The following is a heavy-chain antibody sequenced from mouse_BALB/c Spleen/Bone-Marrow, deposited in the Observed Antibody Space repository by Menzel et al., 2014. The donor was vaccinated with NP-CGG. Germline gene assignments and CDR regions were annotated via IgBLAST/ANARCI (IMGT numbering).Heavy chain of an antibody. D-gene: IGHD2-4*01. Sequence: EVKVEESGGGLVKSGGSLKLSCAASGFTFSNYGMSWVRQTPEKRLEWVATISGGGSYTFYSDSVKGRLTISRDNAKNNLYLQLSSLRSEDTALYYCARHAYYDQTEVSFVYWGQGALVTVSA. CDR2: ISGGGSYT. V-gene: IGHV5-9-2*01. J-gene: IGHJ3*01. CDR1: GFTFSNYG. CDR3: ARHAYYDQTEVSFVY.